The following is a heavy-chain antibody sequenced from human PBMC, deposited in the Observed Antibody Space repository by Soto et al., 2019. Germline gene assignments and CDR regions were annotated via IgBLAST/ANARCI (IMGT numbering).Heavy chain of an antibody. D-gene: IGHD1-26*01. V-gene: IGHV1-18*01. CDR3: ASATSIGMGLRN. J-gene: IGHJ4*02. Sequence: QVQVVQSGNEVKKPGASVKVSCKASGFTFTTHGFTWVRQAPGQGLEWMGWSSALNGYTNYAQNFQGRLTITTDSSTSTAYMELRSLRSDDTAVYYCASATSIGMGLRNWGQGTLVTVSS. CDR2: SSALNGYT. CDR1: GFTFTTHG.